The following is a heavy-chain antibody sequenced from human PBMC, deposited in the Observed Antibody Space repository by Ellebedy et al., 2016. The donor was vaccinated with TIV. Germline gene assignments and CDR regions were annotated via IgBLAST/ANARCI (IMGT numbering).Heavy chain of an antibody. CDR1: GVTFSSYA. D-gene: IGHD3-3*01. CDR2: INAGNGNT. Sequence: ASVKVSCKASGVTFSSYAISWVRQAHGQRLEWMGWINAGNGNTKYSQKFQGRVTITRNMSTSTAYMELSSLRSEDTAVYYCAAERRGESGFSYYYYGMDVWGQGTTVTVSS. J-gene: IGHJ6*02. CDR3: AAERRGESGFSYYYYGMDV. V-gene: IGHV1-3*01.